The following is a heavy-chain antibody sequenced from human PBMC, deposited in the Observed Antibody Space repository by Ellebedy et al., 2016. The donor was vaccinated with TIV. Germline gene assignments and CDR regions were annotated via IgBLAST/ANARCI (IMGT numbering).Heavy chain of an antibody. V-gene: IGHV3-23*01. CDR2: MSASGGNT. Sequence: GESLKISCAAFGFNFSTYAMTWVRQAPGKGLEWVSAMSASGGNTYYADSVKGRFTISRDNSKNTLYLQMNSLRAEDTAVYYCAKGGWAENWGQGTLVTVSS. J-gene: IGHJ4*02. CDR1: GFNFSTYA. D-gene: IGHD6-19*01. CDR3: AKGGWAEN.